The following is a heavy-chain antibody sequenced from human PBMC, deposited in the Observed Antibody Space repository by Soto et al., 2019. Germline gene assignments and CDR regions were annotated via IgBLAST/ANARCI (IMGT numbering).Heavy chain of an antibody. CDR1: GFSFSSYA. CDR2: ITGSGGNT. J-gene: IGHJ3*02. Sequence: GGSLRLSCAASGFSFSSYAMTWVRQAPGKGLDWLSVITGSGGNTYYADSVKGRFTISRDSSKNTLYLQMNSLRVEDTAVYYCAKDWTSIWGQGTMVTVSS. CDR3: AKDWTSI. V-gene: IGHV3-23*01. D-gene: IGHD3-3*01.